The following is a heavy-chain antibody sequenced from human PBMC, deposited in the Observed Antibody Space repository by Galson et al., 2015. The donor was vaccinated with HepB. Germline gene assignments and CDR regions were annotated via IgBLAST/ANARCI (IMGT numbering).Heavy chain of an antibody. J-gene: IGHJ4*02. D-gene: IGHD1-1*01. V-gene: IGHV2-5*01. Sequence: PALVKPTQTLTLTCTFSGFSLSTSGVGVGWIRQPPGKALEWLALIYWNDDKRYSPSLKSRLTITKDTSKNQVVLTMTNMDPVDTATYYCAQNVHDGLFDYWGQGTLVTVSS. CDR1: GFSLSTSGVG. CDR2: IYWNDDK. CDR3: AQNVHDGLFDY.